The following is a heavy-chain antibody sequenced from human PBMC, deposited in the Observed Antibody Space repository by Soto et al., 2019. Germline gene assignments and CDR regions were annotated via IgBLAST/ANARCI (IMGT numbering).Heavy chain of an antibody. D-gene: IGHD6-19*01. Sequence: QVQLVESGGGLVKPGGSLRLSYAVSGFTFSDLYMSWIRQAPGKGLEWVSYISSSGHSTQYADSVKGRFIISRDNAKNSLYLQMNSLRAEDTAVYYCARDRGAVAGQYFDYWGQGTLVTVSS. J-gene: IGHJ4*02. CDR3: ARDRGAVAGQYFDY. CDR1: GFTFSDLY. V-gene: IGHV3-11*05. CDR2: ISSSGHST.